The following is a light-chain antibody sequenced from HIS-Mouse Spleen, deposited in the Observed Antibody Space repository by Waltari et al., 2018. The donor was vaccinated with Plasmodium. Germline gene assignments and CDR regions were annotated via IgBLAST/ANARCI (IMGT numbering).Light chain of an antibody. V-gene: IGLV3-10*01. CDR3: YSTDSSGNHRV. CDR1: ALPKKY. Sequence: SYELTQPPSVSVSPGQTARITCSGDALPKKYAYWYQQKSGQAPVLVIYEDRKRHSGIPGGFSGSSSGTMATLTISGAQVEDEADYYCYSTDSSGNHRVFGGGTKLTVL. CDR2: EDR. J-gene: IGLJ3*02.